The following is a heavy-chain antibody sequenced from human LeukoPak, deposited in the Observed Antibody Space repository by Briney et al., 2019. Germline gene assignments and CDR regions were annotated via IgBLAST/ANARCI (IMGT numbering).Heavy chain of an antibody. CDR3: AKPKYYNDSSGYYDY. D-gene: IGHD3-22*01. V-gene: IGHV3-23*01. CDR2: ISGSGGST. Sequence: PGGSLRLSCAASGFTFSSYAMSWVRQAPGKGLEWVSAISGSGGSTYYADSVKGRFTISRDNSKNTLYLQMNSLRAEDTAVYYCAKPKYYNDSSGYYDYWGQGTLVTVSS. J-gene: IGHJ4*02. CDR1: GFTFSSYA.